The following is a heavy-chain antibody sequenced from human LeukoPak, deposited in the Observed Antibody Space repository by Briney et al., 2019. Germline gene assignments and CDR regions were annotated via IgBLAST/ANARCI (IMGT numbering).Heavy chain of an antibody. D-gene: IGHD6-13*01. J-gene: IGHJ5*02. V-gene: IGHV4-59*01. CDR2: IYYSGNT. CDR1: GDSISSYY. CDR3: ARGVAAPGTGGLSWFDP. Sequence: SETLSLTCTVSGDSISSYYWTWIRQPPGKGLEWIGYIYYSGNTNYNPSLKSRVTISVDTSKNQVSLKLNSVTAADTAVYYCARGVAAPGTGGLSWFDPWGQGTLVTVSS.